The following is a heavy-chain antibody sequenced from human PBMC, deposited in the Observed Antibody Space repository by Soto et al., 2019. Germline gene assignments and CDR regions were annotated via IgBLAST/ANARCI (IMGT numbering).Heavy chain of an antibody. D-gene: IGHD1-26*01. CDR1: GYTFTDYA. CDR2: INAGNGKT. V-gene: IGHV1-3*01. CDR3: ARGGASELAFLFDP. J-gene: IGHJ5*02. Sequence: GASVKVSCKASGYTFTDYAMHWVRQAPGQRLEWLGWINAGNGKTKYSQNFQGRVTMTTDTSTSTAYMELRSLRSDDTAVYYCARGGASELAFLFDPWGQGTLVTVSS.